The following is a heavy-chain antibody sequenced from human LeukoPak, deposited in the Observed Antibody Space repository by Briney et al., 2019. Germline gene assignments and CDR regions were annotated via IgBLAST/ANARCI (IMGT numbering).Heavy chain of an antibody. CDR3: ARDNDYCGGDCYSRSYWYFDL. Sequence: ASGKVSCRASGYTFTSYGISWVRQAPGQGLEWMGWISAYNGNTNYAQKLQGRVTMTTDTSTSTAYMELRSLRSDDTAVYYCARDNDYCGGDCYSRSYWYFDLWGRGTLVTVSS. J-gene: IGHJ2*01. D-gene: IGHD2-21*02. CDR1: GYTFTSYG. V-gene: IGHV1-18*01. CDR2: ISAYNGNT.